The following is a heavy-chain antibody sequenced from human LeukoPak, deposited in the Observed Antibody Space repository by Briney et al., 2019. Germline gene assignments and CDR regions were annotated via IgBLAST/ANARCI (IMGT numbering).Heavy chain of an antibody. CDR2: IKQDGSAK. J-gene: IGHJ6*02. Sequence: TGGSLRLSCAASGFTFTNSWMTWVRQAPGKGLEWVANIKQDGSAKYYVDSVRGRFSISRDNAKKSLYLQMNSLRAEDTAVYYCARTRGMDVWGQGTTVTVSS. CDR1: GFTFTNSW. CDR3: ARTRGMDV. V-gene: IGHV3-7*05.